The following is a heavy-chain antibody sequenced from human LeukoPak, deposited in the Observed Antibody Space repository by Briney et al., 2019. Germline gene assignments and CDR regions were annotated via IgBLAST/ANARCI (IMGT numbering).Heavy chain of an antibody. V-gene: IGHV3-7*03. J-gene: IGHJ4*02. Sequence: PGGSLRLSCAASGFTFSSYSMNWVRQAPGKGLEWVANIKKDGSEKYYVDSVKGRFAISRDNAKTSLYLQMNSLRAEDTAVYYCARVVAAAGTYYWGQGTLVTVSS. CDR3: ARVVAAAGTYY. CDR1: GFTFSSYS. D-gene: IGHD6-13*01. CDR2: IKKDGSEK.